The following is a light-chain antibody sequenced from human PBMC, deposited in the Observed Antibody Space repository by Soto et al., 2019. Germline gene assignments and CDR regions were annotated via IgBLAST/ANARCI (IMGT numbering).Light chain of an antibody. CDR3: QPANSFPLT. Sequence: DIQMTQSPSSVSASVGDRVTITCRTSQDISSWLAWYQQEPGKAPKLFIYAASSLQSGVPSRFSGSGSGTDFPLTISSLQPEDFATYYCQPANSFPLTFGGGTKVEIK. CDR1: QDISSW. J-gene: IGKJ4*01. V-gene: IGKV1-12*01. CDR2: AAS.